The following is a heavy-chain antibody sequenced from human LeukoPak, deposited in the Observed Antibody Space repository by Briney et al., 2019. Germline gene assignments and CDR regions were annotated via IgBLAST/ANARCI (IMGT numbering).Heavy chain of an antibody. CDR2: VSGSGDGT. J-gene: IGHJ4*02. D-gene: IGHD4-17*01. CDR1: GFTFSNYA. V-gene: IGHV3-23*01. Sequence: HPGGSLRLSCAASGFTFSNYAMSWVRQAPGKGLEWVSSVSGSGDGTYYVDSVKGRFTISRDNSKKTLDLHMDSLRAEDTAVYYCAKERLGGNYGDYAVDYWGQGTMVTVSS. CDR3: AKERLGGNYGDYAVDY.